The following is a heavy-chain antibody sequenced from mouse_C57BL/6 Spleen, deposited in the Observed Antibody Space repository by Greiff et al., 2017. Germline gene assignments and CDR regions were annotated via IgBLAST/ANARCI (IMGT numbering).Heavy chain of an antibody. D-gene: IGHD3-3*01. V-gene: IGHV1-15*01. CDR1: GYTFTDYE. CDR2: IDPETGGT. J-gene: IGHJ1*03. Sequence: VQLQQSGAELVRPGASVTLSCKASGYTFTDYEMHWVKQTPVHGLEWIGAIDPETGGTAYNQKFKGKAILTADKSSSTAYMEIRSLTSEDSAVYYCTREGTLGDWYFDVWGTGTTVTVSS. CDR3: TREGTLGDWYFDV.